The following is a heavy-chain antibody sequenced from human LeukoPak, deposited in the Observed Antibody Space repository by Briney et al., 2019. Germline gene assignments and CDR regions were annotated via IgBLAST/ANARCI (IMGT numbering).Heavy chain of an antibody. CDR2: ISSSSSYI. Sequence: PGGSLRLSCAASGFTFSSYSMNWVRQAPGKGLEWVSSISSSSSYIYYADSVKGRFTISRDNAKNTLYLQMNSLRAEDTAVYYCAKDRYTMVRGEIDIWGQGTMVTVSS. J-gene: IGHJ3*02. V-gene: IGHV3-21*04. CDR3: AKDRYTMVRGEIDI. CDR1: GFTFSSYS. D-gene: IGHD3-10*01.